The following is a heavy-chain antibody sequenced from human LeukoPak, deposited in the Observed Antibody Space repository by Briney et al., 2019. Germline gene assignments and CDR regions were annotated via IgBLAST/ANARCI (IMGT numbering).Heavy chain of an antibody. CDR1: GFTFSSYA. J-gene: IGHJ5*02. CDR3: ARDRMVGWFDP. Sequence: GGSLRLSCAASGFTFSSYAMSWVRQAPGKGLEWVSVIYSGGSTYYADSVKGRFTISRHNSKNTLYLQMNSLRAEDTAVYYCARDRMVGWFDPWGQGTLVTVSS. D-gene: IGHD2-15*01. CDR2: IYSGGST. V-gene: IGHV3-53*04.